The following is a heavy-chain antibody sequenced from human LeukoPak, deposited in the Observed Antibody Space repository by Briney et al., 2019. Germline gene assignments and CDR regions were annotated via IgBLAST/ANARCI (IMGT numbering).Heavy chain of an antibody. CDR2: ISAYNGNT. CDR1: GYTFTSHG. J-gene: IGHJ4*02. CDR3: ARESFPEGPSYYYDSSGYYYQNDY. V-gene: IGHV1-18*01. Sequence: GASVKVSCKASGYTFTSHGISWVRQAPGQGLEWMGWISAYNGNTNYAQKIQGRVTMTTDTSTSTAYMELRSLRSDDTAVYYCARESFPEGPSYYYDSSGYYYQNDYWGQGTLVTVSS. D-gene: IGHD3-22*01.